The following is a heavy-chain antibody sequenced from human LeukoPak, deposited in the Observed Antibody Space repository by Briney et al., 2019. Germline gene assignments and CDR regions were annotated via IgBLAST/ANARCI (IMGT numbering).Heavy chain of an antibody. V-gene: IGHV1-2*02. J-gene: IGHJ6*03. D-gene: IGHD4-17*01. Sequence: ASVKVSCKASGYTFTGYYMHWVRQAPGQGLEWMGWINPNSGGTNYAQKFQGRVTMTRDTSISTAYMELSRLRSDDTAVYYCARHPVRYSGGYYYYYMDVWGKGTTVTVSS. CDR1: GYTFTGYY. CDR2: INPNSGGT. CDR3: ARHPVRYSGGYYYYYMDV.